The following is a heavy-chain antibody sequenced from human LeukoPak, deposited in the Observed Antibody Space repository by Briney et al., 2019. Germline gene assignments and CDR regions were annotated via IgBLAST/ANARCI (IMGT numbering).Heavy chain of an antibody. V-gene: IGHV4-4*08. CDR3: VRAVTDTSLVDF. CDR2: INPSGGT. J-gene: IGHJ4*02. Sequence: SETLSLTCTISGGSIGGDHWSWIRQAPGEGLEWIGYINPSGGTSYNPSLRGRVTISLNTPANQFSLRLTSVTAADTAVYYCVRAVTDTSLVDFWGQGTLVAVSS. D-gene: IGHD3-22*01. CDR1: GGSIGGDH.